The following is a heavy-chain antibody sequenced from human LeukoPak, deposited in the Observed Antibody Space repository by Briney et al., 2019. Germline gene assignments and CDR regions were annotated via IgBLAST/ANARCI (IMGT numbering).Heavy chain of an antibody. CDR1: GGSIGSSNW. V-gene: IGHV4-4*02. D-gene: IGHD3-10*01. Sequence: SETLSLTCAVSGGSIGSSNWWSWVRQPPGKGLEWIGEIYHSGSTNYNPSLKSRVTISVDKSKNQFSLKLSSVTAADTAVYYCVRSYRMAFFDYWGQGTLVTVSS. CDR3: VRSYRMAFFDY. J-gene: IGHJ4*02. CDR2: IYHSGST.